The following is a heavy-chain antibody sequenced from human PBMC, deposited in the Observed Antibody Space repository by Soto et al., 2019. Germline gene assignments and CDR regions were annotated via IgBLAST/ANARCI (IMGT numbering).Heavy chain of an antibody. CDR3: ARTIFPPSNWFDP. V-gene: IGHV4-39*01. D-gene: IGHD3-9*01. CDR2: MFHSGST. J-gene: IGHJ5*02. CDR1: GGSLSSSDYN. Sequence: QLQLQESGPGLMKPSETLSLTCTVSGGSLSSSDYNWGWIRQPPGKGLEWIASMFHSGSTYYNPTLNGRVTISINTSKTQFSLKLNSVTAADTAVYYCARTIFPPSNWFDPWGQGTLVTVSS.